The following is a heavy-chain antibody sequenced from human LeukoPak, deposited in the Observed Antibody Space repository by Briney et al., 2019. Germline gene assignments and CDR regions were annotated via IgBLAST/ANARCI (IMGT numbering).Heavy chain of an antibody. CDR3: ARDPATSTVTTLGY. D-gene: IGHD4-11*01. Sequence: PGGSLRLSCAASGFTFSSYSMNWVRQAPGKGLKWVSSISSSSSYIYYADSVKGRFTISRDNAKNSLYLQMNSLRAEDTAVYYCARDPATSTVTTLGYWGQGTLVTVSS. J-gene: IGHJ4*02. CDR2: ISSSSSYI. V-gene: IGHV3-21*01. CDR1: GFTFSSYS.